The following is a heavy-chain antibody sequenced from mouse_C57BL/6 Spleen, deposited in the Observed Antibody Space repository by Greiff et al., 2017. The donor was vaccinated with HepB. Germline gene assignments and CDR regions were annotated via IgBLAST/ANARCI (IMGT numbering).Heavy chain of an antibody. Sequence: EVQLQQSGAELVKPGASVKLSCTASGFHIKDYYMHWVKQRTEPGLEWIGRIDPEDDETKYAPNFQGKSTITADTSSNTAYLQRSSLTSEDTAVDYCAQTTVGSPMGYWGQGATLTVSS. J-gene: IGHJ2*01. CDR1: GFHIKDYY. CDR2: IDPEDDET. CDR3: AQTTVGSPMGY. V-gene: IGHV14-2*01. D-gene: IGHD1-1*01.